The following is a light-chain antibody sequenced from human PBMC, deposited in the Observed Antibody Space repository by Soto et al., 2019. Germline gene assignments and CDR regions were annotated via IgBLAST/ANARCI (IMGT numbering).Light chain of an antibody. Sequence: AIRMTQSPSSLSASTGDRVAITCRASQDIGSFLAWYQQKPGKAPKLLIYDASTLLSGVPSRFGGSGSGTDFTLTISSLQSEDFATYYCQQFYSYPLTFGGGTKVEIK. CDR2: DAS. CDR3: QQFYSYPLT. CDR1: QDIGSF. V-gene: IGKV1-8*01. J-gene: IGKJ4*01.